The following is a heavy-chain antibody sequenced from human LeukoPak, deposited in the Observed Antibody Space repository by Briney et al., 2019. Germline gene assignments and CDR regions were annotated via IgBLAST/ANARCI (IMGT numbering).Heavy chain of an antibody. Sequence: ASVKVSCKASGYTFTGYYMHWVRQAPGHGLEWMGRINPNSGGTNYAQKFQGRVTMTRETTISTAYMELSRLRSDDTAVYYCAREGDYYDSSGYSYYFDYWGQGTLVTVSS. D-gene: IGHD3-22*01. J-gene: IGHJ4*02. V-gene: IGHV1-2*06. CDR2: INPNSGGT. CDR1: GYTFTGYY. CDR3: AREGDYYDSSGYSYYFDY.